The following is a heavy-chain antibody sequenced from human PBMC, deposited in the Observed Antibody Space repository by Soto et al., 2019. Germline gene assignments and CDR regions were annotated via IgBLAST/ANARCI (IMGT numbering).Heavy chain of an antibody. CDR1: GCSINGEY. Sequence: SDTPSLTFTVYGCSINGEYWSWVRQPPEKGLEWIGYMYNTGSTVYNPSFKSRVTISVDTSKSQFSLRLSSVTAADTAVYYCARSKAQLYSGSWYWFAPWGQGTLVSVSS. J-gene: IGHJ5*02. D-gene: IGHD6-13*01. V-gene: IGHV4-59*08. CDR2: MYNTGST. CDR3: ARSKAQLYSGSWYWFAP.